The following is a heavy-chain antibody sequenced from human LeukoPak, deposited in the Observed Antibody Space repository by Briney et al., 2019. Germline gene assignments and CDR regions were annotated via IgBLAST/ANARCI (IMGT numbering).Heavy chain of an antibody. D-gene: IGHD4-11*01. CDR3: ARDLTANIDSSY. CDR2: INPKTGAT. Sequence: GASVKVSCKASGYIFTDNYMHWVRQTPGQGLEWIAWINPKTGATAYAQRFQGRITVTSDTSINTAYMDLSSLTSDDTAVFYCARDLTANIDSSYWGQGTLVTVSS. CDR1: GYIFTDNY. J-gene: IGHJ4*02. V-gene: IGHV1-2*02.